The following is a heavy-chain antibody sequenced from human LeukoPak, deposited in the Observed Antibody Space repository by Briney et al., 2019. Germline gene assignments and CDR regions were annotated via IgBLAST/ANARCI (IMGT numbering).Heavy chain of an antibody. Sequence: GRSLRLSCAASGFTFSSYAMHWVRQAPGKGLEWVAVISYDGSNKYYADSVKGRFTIPRDNSKNTLYLQMNSLRAEDTAVYYCASGYSYGLSYFDYWGQGTLVTVSS. V-gene: IGHV3-30*04. CDR2: ISYDGSNK. CDR3: ASGYSYGLSYFDY. CDR1: GFTFSSYA. J-gene: IGHJ4*02. D-gene: IGHD5-18*01.